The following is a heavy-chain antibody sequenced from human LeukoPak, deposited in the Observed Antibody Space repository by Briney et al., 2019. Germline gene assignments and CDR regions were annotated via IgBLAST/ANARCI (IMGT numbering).Heavy chain of an antibody. CDR3: AGEGLAVAIDY. CDR2: ITNSGTTK. D-gene: IGHD6-19*01. Sequence: PGGSLRLSCAASGFTFSNDEMNWVRQAPGKGLEWVSYITNSGTTKYYADSVKGRFTIFRDNAKNSLYLQMNSLRAEVTAVYYCAGEGLAVAIDYWGQGTLVTVSS. J-gene: IGHJ4*02. CDR1: GFTFSNDE. V-gene: IGHV3-48*03.